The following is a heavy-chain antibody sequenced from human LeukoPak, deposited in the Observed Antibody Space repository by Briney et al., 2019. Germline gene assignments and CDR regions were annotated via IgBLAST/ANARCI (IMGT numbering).Heavy chain of an antibody. CDR2: INAGNGNT. V-gene: IGHV1-3*01. CDR3: AKGEYYYDSSGYPDH. CDR1: GYTFTSYA. D-gene: IGHD3-22*01. Sequence: ASVKVSCKASGYTFTSYAMHWVRQAPGQRLEWMGWINAGNGNTKYSQKFQGRVTITRDTSASTAYMELSSLRSEDTAVYYCAKGEYYYDSSGYPDHWGQGTLVTVSS. J-gene: IGHJ4*02.